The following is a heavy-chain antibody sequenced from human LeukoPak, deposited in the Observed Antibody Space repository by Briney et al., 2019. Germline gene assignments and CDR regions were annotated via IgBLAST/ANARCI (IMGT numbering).Heavy chain of an antibody. V-gene: IGHV4-59*08. J-gene: IGHJ5*02. Sequence: SETLSLTCTVFGGSISNYYWSWIRQLPGKGLEWIGYNSYSGITNYNPSLKSRATISVDTSKNQFSLKVTSVTAADTAIYYCARQSTNLRRLDPWGQGTLATVSS. CDR1: GGSISNYY. CDR2: NSYSGIT. CDR3: ARQSTNLRRLDP.